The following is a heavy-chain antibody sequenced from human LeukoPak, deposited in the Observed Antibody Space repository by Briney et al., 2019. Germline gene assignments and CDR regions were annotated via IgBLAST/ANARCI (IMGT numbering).Heavy chain of an antibody. CDR2: TYYASQWSN. Sequence: SQTLSLTCAISVDSVSSSGVAWNWIRQSPSRGLEWLGRTYYASQWSNEYALSVKSRITINPDTSKNQFSLQLNSVTPEDTAVYYRTRGRNSAFDYWGQGTLVTVSS. CDR3: TRGRNSAFDY. CDR1: VDSVSSSGVA. V-gene: IGHV6-1*01. J-gene: IGHJ4*02. D-gene: IGHD1-14*01.